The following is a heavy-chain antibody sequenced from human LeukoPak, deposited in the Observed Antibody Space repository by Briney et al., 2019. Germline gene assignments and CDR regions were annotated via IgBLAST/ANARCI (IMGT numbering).Heavy chain of an antibody. Sequence: SETLSLTCTVSGGSISSYYWSWIRQPPGKGLEWIGYIYYSGSTNYNPSLKSRVTISVDTSKNQFSLKLSSVTAADTAVYYCARPRTYYYDSSGYDDAFDIWGQGTMVTVSS. CDR3: ARPRTYYYDSSGYDDAFDI. V-gene: IGHV4-59*08. CDR2: IYYSGST. CDR1: GGSISSYY. J-gene: IGHJ3*02. D-gene: IGHD3-22*01.